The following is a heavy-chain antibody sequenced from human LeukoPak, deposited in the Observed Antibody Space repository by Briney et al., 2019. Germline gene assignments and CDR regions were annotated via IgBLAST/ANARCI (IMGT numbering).Heavy chain of an antibody. J-gene: IGHJ4*02. CDR1: GFTVSSNY. CDR2: IYSGGST. V-gene: IGHV3-53*01. D-gene: IGHD3-10*01. Sequence: GGSLRLSCAASGFTVSSNYMSWVRQAPGKGLEWVSVIYSGGSTYYADSVKGRFTISRDNSKNTLYLQMNSLRADDTAVYYCAREGPMLRGVIGGKIDYWGQGTLVTVSS. CDR3: AREGPMLRGVIGGKIDY.